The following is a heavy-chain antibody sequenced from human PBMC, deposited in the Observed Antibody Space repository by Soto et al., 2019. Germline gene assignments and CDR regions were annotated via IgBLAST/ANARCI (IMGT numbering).Heavy chain of an antibody. CDR1: GGSFSGYY. J-gene: IGHJ5*01. V-gene: IGHV4-34*01. CDR3: ARKRRYYDSSGYDS. CDR2: INHSGST. Sequence: SETLSLTCAVYGGSFSGYYWSWIRQPPGKGLEWIGEINHSGSTNYNPSLKSRVTISVDTSKNQFSLKLSSVTAADTAVYYCARKRRYYDSSGYDSWGQGTLVTVSS. D-gene: IGHD3-22*01.